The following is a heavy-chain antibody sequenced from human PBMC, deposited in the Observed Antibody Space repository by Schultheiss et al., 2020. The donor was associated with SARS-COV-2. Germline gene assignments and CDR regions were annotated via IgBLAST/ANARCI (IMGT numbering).Heavy chain of an antibody. CDR1: GFTFSSYE. J-gene: IGHJ6*02. CDR2: ISYDGSNK. V-gene: IGHV3-30-3*01. D-gene: IGHD2-15*01. CDR3: ARGLGGSYYYGMDV. Sequence: GESLKISCAASGFTFSSYEMNWVRQAPGKGLEWVAVISYDGSNKYYADSVKGRFTISRDNSKNTLYLQMNSLRAEDTAVYYCARGLGGSYYYGMDVWGQGTTVTVSS.